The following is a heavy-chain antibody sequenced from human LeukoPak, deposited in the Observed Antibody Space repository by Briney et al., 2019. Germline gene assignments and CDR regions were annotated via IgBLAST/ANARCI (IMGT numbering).Heavy chain of an antibody. Sequence: GASVKVSCKASGYIFTGYYIHWVRQAPGQGLECMGWMNPNSGGTKFAQKFQGRVTMTRDTSISTAHMELGSLTSDDMAIYYCTRMDVSRTPLDGFDVWGQGTMVTVSS. CDR1: GYIFTGYY. D-gene: IGHD2-2*01. CDR2: MNPNSGGT. CDR3: TRMDVSRTPLDGFDV. V-gene: IGHV1-2*02. J-gene: IGHJ3*01.